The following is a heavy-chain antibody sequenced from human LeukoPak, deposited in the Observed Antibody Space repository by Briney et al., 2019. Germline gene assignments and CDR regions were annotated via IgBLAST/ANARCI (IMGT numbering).Heavy chain of an antibody. CDR1: GFTFGDYA. CDR3: TRPFDYGDYLPFDY. J-gene: IGHJ4*02. V-gene: IGHV3-49*03. Sequence: GGPLRLSCTASGFTFGDYAMSWFRQAPGKGLEWVGFIRSKAYGGTTEYAASVKGRFTISRDDSKSIAYLQMNSLKTEDTAVYYCTRPFDYGDYLPFDYWGQGTLVTVSS. CDR2: IRSKAYGGTT. D-gene: IGHD4-17*01.